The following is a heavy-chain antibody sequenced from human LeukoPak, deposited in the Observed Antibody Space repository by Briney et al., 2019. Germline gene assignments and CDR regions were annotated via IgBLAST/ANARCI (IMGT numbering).Heavy chain of an antibody. J-gene: IGHJ4*02. CDR3: ARVYGDCVDY. CDR1: GGSISGYY. V-gene: IGHV4-59*01. CDR2: IYHSGST. D-gene: IGHD4-17*01. Sequence: PSETLSLTCTVSGGSISGYYWSWIRQTPGKGLEWIGYIYHSGSTNYNPSLKSRVTISVDTSRNQFSLKLSSVTAADTAVYYCARVYGDCVDYWGQGTLVTVSS.